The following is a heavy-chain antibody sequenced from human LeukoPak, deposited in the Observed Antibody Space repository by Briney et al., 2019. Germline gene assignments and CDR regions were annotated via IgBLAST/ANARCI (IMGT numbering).Heavy chain of an antibody. V-gene: IGHV3-21*01. J-gene: IGHJ5*02. CDR2: ISSSSSYI. CDR1: GFTFSSYS. Sequence: PGGSLRLSCTASGFTFSSYSMNWVRQAPGKGLEWVSSISSSSSYIYYADSVKGRFTISRDNAKNSLYLQMNSLRAEDTAVYYCARGLTSGIPNWFDPWGQGTLVTVSS. CDR3: ARGLTSGIPNWFDP. D-gene: IGHD3-3*01.